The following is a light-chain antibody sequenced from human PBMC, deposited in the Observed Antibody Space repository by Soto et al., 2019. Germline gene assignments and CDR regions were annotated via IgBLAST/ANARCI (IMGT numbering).Light chain of an antibody. CDR1: SSDVGSYNL. J-gene: IGLJ1*01. CDR2: EGS. CDR3: CSYAGSSTLYV. Sequence: QSVLTQPASVSGSPGQSITISCTGTSSDVGSYNLVSWYQQHPGKAPKLMIYEGSKRPSGVSNRFSGSKSGNTASLTISGLQAEDEADYYCCSYAGSSTLYVFGTGTKVNV. V-gene: IGLV2-23*01.